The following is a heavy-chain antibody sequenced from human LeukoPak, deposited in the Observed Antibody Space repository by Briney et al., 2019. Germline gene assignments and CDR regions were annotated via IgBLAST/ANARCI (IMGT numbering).Heavy chain of an antibody. V-gene: IGHV5-10-1*01. Sequence: GESLKISCKGSGHTFTSYWISRVRQMPGKGLEWMGRIDPSDSDTNYSPSFQGHVTISADKSISTAYLQWISLKASDTAMYYCARHFVGATPDFDYWGQGTLVTVSS. CDR2: IDPSDSDT. CDR3: ARHFVGATPDFDY. J-gene: IGHJ4*02. D-gene: IGHD1-26*01. CDR1: GHTFTSYW.